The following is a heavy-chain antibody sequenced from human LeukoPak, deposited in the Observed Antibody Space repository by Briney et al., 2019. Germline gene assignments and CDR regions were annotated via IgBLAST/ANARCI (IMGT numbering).Heavy chain of an antibody. CDR2: IYTSGST. D-gene: IGHD4-17*01. CDR1: GGSISSGSYY. J-gene: IGHJ4*02. CDR3: ATGTVTTVAY. Sequence: SETLSLTCTVSGGSISSGSYYWSWIRQPAGKGLEWIGRIYTSGSTNYNPSLKSRVTISVDTSKNQFSLKLSSVTAADTAVYYCATGTVTTVAYWGQGTLATVSS. V-gene: IGHV4-61*02.